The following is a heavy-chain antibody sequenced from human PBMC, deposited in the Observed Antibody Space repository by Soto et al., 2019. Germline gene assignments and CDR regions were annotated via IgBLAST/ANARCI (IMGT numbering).Heavy chain of an antibody. D-gene: IGHD1-1*01. CDR1: GYTFTSYG. V-gene: IGHV1-69*13. CDR2: IIPIFGTA. CDR3: ASPSPSTTGLGAFDI. J-gene: IGHJ3*02. Sequence: GASVKVSCKASGYTFTSYGISWVRQAPGQGLEWMGGIIPIFGTANYAQKFQGRVTITADESTSTAYMELSSLRSEDTAVYYCASPSPSTTGLGAFDIWGQGTMVTVSS.